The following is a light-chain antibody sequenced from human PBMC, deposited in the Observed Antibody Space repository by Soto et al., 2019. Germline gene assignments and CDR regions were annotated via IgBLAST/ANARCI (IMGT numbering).Light chain of an antibody. CDR2: DAS. CDR3: QQRSDWPLLT. J-gene: IGKJ4*01. CDR1: QNVGTY. V-gene: IGKV3-11*01. Sequence: EIVLTQSPATLSLSPRERATLSCRASQNVGTYLAWYQQKPGQAPRLLISDASNRATAIPARFRGSGSETDFTLTISGLEPEDYGIYYCQQRSDWPLLTFGGGTRVEIK.